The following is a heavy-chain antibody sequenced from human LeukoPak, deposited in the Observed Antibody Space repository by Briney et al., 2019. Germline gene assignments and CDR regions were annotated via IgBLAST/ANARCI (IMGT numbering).Heavy chain of an antibody. D-gene: IGHD2-2*01. J-gene: IGHJ6*02. CDR2: IYYSGIP. CDR1: GGSISSYC. Sequence: PSETLSLTCTLSGGSISSYCWSWIRQPPGNGLEWIGYIYYSGIPNYNPSLKSRVTMSVDTSKNQFSLNLSSVTAADTAVYYCARDSRYCNSISCYGRPGYYGLDVWGQGTTVTVSS. V-gene: IGHV4-59*01. CDR3: ARDSRYCNSISCYGRPGYYGLDV.